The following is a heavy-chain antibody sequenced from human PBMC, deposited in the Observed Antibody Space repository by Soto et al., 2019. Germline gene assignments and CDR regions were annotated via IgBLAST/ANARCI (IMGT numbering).Heavy chain of an antibody. V-gene: IGHV3-23*01. CDR3: AKVAGQLTDYYYGMDV. CDR2: ISGSGGST. J-gene: IGHJ6*02. CDR1: GFTVSSYA. D-gene: IGHD6-6*01. Sequence: GGSLRLSCAASGFTVSSYAMSGVRQAPGKGLEWVSAISGSGGSTYYADSVKGRFTISRDNSKNTLYLQMNSLRAEDTAVYYCAKVAGQLTDYYYGMDVWGQGTTVTVSS.